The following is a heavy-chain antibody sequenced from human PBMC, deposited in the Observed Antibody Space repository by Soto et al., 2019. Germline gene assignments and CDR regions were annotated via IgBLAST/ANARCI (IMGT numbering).Heavy chain of an antibody. Sequence: QVQLVQSGAEVKKPGASVKVSCKASGYTFTGYYMHWVRQAPGQGLEWMGWINPNSGGTNYAQKFQGWVTMTRDTSISTAYMELSRLRSDDTAVYYCARANPTIFGVVISDYFDYWGQGTLVTVSS. D-gene: IGHD3-3*01. CDR1: GYTFTGYY. V-gene: IGHV1-2*04. J-gene: IGHJ4*02. CDR2: INPNSGGT. CDR3: ARANPTIFGVVISDYFDY.